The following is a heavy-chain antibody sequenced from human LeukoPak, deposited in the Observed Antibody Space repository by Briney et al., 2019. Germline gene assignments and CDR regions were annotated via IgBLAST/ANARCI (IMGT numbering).Heavy chain of an antibody. CDR3: ARDPPGVRDGYNTIDY. CDR2: IKFDGTEQ. J-gene: IGHJ4*02. V-gene: IGHV3-7*04. D-gene: IGHD5-24*01. CDR1: GFTFSTYW. Sequence: GGSLRLSCAASGFTFSTYWMSWVRQASGKGLEWLANIKFDGTEQNYVGSVKGRFTISRDNAKNSLFLQMNSLRAGDTAVYYCARDPPGVRDGYNTIDYWGQGTLVTVSS.